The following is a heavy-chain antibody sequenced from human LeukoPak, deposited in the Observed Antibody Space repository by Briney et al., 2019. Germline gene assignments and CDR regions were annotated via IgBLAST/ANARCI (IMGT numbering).Heavy chain of an antibody. J-gene: IGHJ3*02. CDR1: GFTFSSYG. D-gene: IGHD5-18*01. V-gene: IGHV3-33*01. Sequence: GGSLRLSCAASGFTFSSYGMHWVRQAPRKGLEWVAVIWYDGSNKYYADSVKGRFTISRDNSKNTLYLQMNSLRAEDRAVYYCARLSVDTARDAGDAFDIWGQGTMVTVSS. CDR3: ARLSVDTARDAGDAFDI. CDR2: IWYDGSNK.